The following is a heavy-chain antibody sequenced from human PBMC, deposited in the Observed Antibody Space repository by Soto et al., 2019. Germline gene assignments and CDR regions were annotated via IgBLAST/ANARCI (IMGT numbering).Heavy chain of an antibody. CDR3: AREVAPNGSSSGKYYCYYMDV. D-gene: IGHD6-6*01. CDR1: GFTVSSNY. CDR2: IYSGGST. V-gene: IGHV3-53*04. Sequence: HPGGSLRLSCAASGFTVSSNYMSWVRHAPGKGLEWVSVIYSGGSTYYADSVKGRFTISRHNSKNTLYLQMNSLRAEDTAVYYCAREVAPNGSSSGKYYCYYMDVWGKGTTVIVSS. J-gene: IGHJ6*03.